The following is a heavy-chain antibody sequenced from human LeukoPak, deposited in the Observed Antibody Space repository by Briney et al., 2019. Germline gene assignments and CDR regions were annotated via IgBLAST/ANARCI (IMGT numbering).Heavy chain of an antibody. CDR3: ARKDGGRDGMDV. J-gene: IGHJ6*02. D-gene: IGHD4-23*01. CDR1: GYTFTDYY. Sequence: ASVKVSCRASGYTFTDYYMHWVRQAPGQGLEWMGWLNPNTLVAKYAQHFQGRVSMTWDTSISTGYMDLHSLTSDDTAVYYCARKDGGRDGMDVWGQGTTVTVSS. V-gene: IGHV1-2*02. CDR2: LNPNTLVA.